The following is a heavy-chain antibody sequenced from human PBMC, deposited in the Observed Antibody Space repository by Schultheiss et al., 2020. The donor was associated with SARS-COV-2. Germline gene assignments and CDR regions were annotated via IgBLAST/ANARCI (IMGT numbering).Heavy chain of an antibody. CDR1: GGSISSSSYY. V-gene: IGHV4-39*07. CDR3: ARVPYSATAHQSDY. J-gene: IGHJ4*02. CDR2: IYYSGST. D-gene: IGHD5-12*01. Sequence: SETLSLTCTVSGGSISSSSYYWGWIRQPPGKGLEWIGSIYYSGSTYYNPSLKSRVTISVDTSKNQFSLKLSSVTAADTAVYYCARVPYSATAHQSDYWGQGTLVTVSS.